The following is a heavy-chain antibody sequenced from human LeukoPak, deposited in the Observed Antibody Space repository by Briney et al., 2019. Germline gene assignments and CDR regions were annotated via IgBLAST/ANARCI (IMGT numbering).Heavy chain of an antibody. CDR2: IRYEGSNK. Sequence: PGGSLRLSCAASGFTFSSYGMHWVRQAPGKGQEWVAFIRYEGSNKYYADSVKGRFTISRDNSKNTLYPQMNSLRAEDTAVYYCAKDSYDFWSGYYSTLFDYWGQGTLVTVSS. CDR1: GFTFSSYG. CDR3: AKDSYDFWSGYYSTLFDY. D-gene: IGHD3-3*01. V-gene: IGHV3-30*02. J-gene: IGHJ4*02.